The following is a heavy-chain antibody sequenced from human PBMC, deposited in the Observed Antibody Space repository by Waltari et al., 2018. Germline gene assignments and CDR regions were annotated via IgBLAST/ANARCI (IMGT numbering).Heavy chain of an antibody. CDR2: ITGNSGKV. Sequence: EVQLVESGGALVQPGRSLRLSCATSGFTYDDFAMHWVRQVPGKGLEGVAGITGNSGKVDYAGSVKGRFTISRDNAKNLLFLQMNSLRPEDTALYYCTKDLTHTNYEGFANWGLGTLVTVSS. CDR1: GFTYDDFA. V-gene: IGHV3-9*01. D-gene: IGHD3-16*01. CDR3: TKDLTHTNYEGFAN. J-gene: IGHJ4*02.